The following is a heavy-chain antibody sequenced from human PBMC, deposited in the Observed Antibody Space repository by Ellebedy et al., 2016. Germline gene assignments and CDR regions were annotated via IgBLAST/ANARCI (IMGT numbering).Heavy chain of an antibody. J-gene: IGHJ4*02. V-gene: IGHV5-51*01. CDR2: IYPGDSDT. CDR1: GYSFTSYW. CDR3: ARLPYYYDSSGYYFDY. Sequence: GESLKISXKGSGYSFTSYWIGWVRQMPGKGLEWMGIIYPGDSDTRYSPSFQGQVTISADKSISTAYLQWSSLKASDTAMYYCARLPYYYDSSGYYFDYWGQGTLVTVSS. D-gene: IGHD3-22*01.